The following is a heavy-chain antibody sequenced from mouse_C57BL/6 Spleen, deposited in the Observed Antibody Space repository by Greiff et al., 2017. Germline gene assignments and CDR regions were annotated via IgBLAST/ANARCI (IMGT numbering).Heavy chain of an antibody. V-gene: IGHV1-61*01. CDR3: ARSYYGSSPFFAD. CDR2: IYPSDSET. D-gene: IGHD1-1*01. Sequence: QVQLQQPGAELVRPGSSVKLSCKASGYTFTSYWMDWVKQRPGQGLEWIGNIYPSDSETHYNQKFKDKATLTVDKSSSTAYMQLSSLTSEDSAVYYCARSYYGSSPFFADWGQGTLVTVSA. CDR1: GYTFTSYW. J-gene: IGHJ3*01.